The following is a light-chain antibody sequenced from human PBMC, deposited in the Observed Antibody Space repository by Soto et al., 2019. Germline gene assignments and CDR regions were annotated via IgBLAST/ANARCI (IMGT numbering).Light chain of an antibody. CDR3: QQAHNLPLT. V-gene: IGKV1-12*01. Sequence: DVQMTQSPSSVSASVGDRVTITCRASQVIGSWLAWYQEKPGRAPKLLIYAASTLQSGVPSRFSGCGSGTDFTLTISSLQPEDFATYYCQQAHNLPLTYGHGTKVEIK. J-gene: IGKJ1*01. CDR1: QVIGSW. CDR2: AAS.